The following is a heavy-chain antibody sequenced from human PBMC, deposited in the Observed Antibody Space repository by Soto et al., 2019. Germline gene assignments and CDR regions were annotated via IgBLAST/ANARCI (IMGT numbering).Heavy chain of an antibody. Sequence: QVQLVQSGAEVKKPGSSVKVSCKASGGTFSSYTISWVRQAPGQGLEWMGRIIPILGIANYAQKFQGRVTITADKSTATAYMELSSLRSEDTAVYYCARDGHIAVAVAHGDYWGQGTLVTVSS. CDR2: IIPILGIA. V-gene: IGHV1-69*08. D-gene: IGHD6-19*01. J-gene: IGHJ4*02. CDR1: GGTFSSYT. CDR3: ARDGHIAVAVAHGDY.